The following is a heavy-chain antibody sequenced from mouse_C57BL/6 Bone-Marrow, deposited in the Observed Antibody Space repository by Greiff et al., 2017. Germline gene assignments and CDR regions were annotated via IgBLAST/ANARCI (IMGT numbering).Heavy chain of an antibody. CDR2: IDPETGGT. CDR3: TREGLRRYFDV. D-gene: IGHD2-4*01. V-gene: IGHV1-15*01. J-gene: IGHJ1*03. Sequence: VQLKESGAELVRPGASVTLSCKASGYTFTDYEMHWVKQTPVHGLEWIGAIDPETGGTAYNQKFKGKAILTADKSSSTAYMELRSLTSEDSAVYYCTREGLRRYFDVWGTGTTVTVSS. CDR1: GYTFTDYE.